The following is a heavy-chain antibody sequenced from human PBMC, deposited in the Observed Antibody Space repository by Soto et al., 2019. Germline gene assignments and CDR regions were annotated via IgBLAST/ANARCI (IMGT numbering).Heavy chain of an antibody. CDR2: ISGSGGST. CDR3: AKKANRGEWFPLLNWFDP. Sequence: GGSLRLSCAASGFTFSSYAMSWVRQAPGKGLEWVSAISGSGGSTYYADSVKGRFTISRDNSKNTLYLQMNSLRAEDTAVYYCAKKANRGEWFPLLNWFDPWGQGTLVTVSS. J-gene: IGHJ5*02. V-gene: IGHV3-23*01. CDR1: GFTFSSYA. D-gene: IGHD3-3*01.